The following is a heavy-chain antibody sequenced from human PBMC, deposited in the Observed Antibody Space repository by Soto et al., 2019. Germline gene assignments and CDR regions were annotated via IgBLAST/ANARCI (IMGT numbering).Heavy chain of an antibody. J-gene: IGHJ4*02. CDR3: GTTFEY. Sequence: CRVWELSLCNWWMHWVRQVPGEGLVWVSSINNDGSRTWYADSVRGRIAMSRDNARNLVYLQMNSLRAEDTAVYYCGTTFEYWGQGALVTVSS. D-gene: IGHD1-26*01. V-gene: IGHV3-74*01. CDR2: INNDGSRT. CDR1: ELSLCNWW.